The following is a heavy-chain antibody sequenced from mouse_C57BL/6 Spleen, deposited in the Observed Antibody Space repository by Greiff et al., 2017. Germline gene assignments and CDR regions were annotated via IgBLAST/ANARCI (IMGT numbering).Heavy chain of an antibody. CDR1: GYTFTSYW. D-gene: IGHD2-3*01. CDR3: AIEEGYDGYYWFAY. CDR2: IHPSDSDT. Sequence: QVQLQQPGAELVKPGASVKVSCKASGYTFTSYWMPWVQQRPGQGLEWIGRIHPSDSDTNYTQKFKGKATLTVDKSSSTAYMQLSSLTSEDSAVYYCAIEEGYDGYYWFAYWGQGTLVTVSA. V-gene: IGHV1-74*01. J-gene: IGHJ3*01.